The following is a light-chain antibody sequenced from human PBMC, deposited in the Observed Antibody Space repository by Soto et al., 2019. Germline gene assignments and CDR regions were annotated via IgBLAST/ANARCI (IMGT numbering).Light chain of an antibody. CDR1: QGISSY. V-gene: IGKV1-9*01. CDR2: AAS. Sequence: DIQLTQSPSFLSASVGDIVTITCRASQGISSYLAWYQQKPGKAPKLLIYAASTLQSGVPSRFSGSGSGTEFTLTFSSLQPEDFETYYCQQLNSYPFLSFGGGTKVEIK. CDR3: QQLNSYPFLS. J-gene: IGKJ4*01.